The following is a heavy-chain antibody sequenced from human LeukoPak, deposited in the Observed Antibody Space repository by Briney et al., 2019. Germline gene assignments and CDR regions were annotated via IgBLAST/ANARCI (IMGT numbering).Heavy chain of an antibody. D-gene: IGHD2-15*01. CDR1: GYSISSGYY. Sequence: SETLSLTCTVSGYSISSGYYWGWIRQPPGKGLEWIGSIYHSGSTYYNPSLKSRVTISVDMSKNQFSLKLSSVTAADTAVYYCARGVNIVVVVAATLGYYYYYGMDVWGQGTTVTVSS. CDR2: IYHSGST. J-gene: IGHJ6*02. V-gene: IGHV4-38-2*02. CDR3: ARGVNIVVVVAATLGYYYYYGMDV.